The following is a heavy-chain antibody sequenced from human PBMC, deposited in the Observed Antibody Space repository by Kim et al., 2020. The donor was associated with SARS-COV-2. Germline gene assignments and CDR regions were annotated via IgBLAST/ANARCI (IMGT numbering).Heavy chain of an antibody. CDR2: IWYDGSNK. J-gene: IGHJ4*02. D-gene: IGHD1-26*01. CDR1: GFTFSSYG. V-gene: IGHV3-33*01. CDR3: ARDGMVGATGLDY. Sequence: GSLRLSCAASGFTFSSYGMHWVRQAPGKGLEWVAVIWYDGSNKYYADSVKGRFTISRDNSKNTLYLQMNSLRAEDTAVYYCARDGMVGATGLDYWGQGTLVTVSS.